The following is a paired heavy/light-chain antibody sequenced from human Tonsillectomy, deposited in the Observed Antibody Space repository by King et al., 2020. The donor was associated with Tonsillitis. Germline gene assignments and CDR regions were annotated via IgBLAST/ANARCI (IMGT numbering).Light chain of an antibody. CDR2: AAS. V-gene: IGKV1-39*01. Sequence: DVQMTQSPSSLSASVGDRVTITCRASQNISNYLNWYQQKPGQAPKLLIFAASSLQTGVPSRFSGSGSGTDFTVTISSLQPEDFASYYCQQSYNTPRTFGQGTKVEIK. CDR1: QNISNY. J-gene: IGKJ1*01. CDR3: QQSYNTPRT.
Heavy chain of an antibody. CDR1: DEVDYGYY. Sequence: QVQLQQWGAGLLKPAETLSLTCAVYDEVDYGYYWTWIRQAPGKGLEWIGEINQSGDTNYNPSLKSRVTISIDTSKNQFSLQLSSVTATDTAVYYCARGPPPLLRYFDWFPYFDYWGQGTLVTVSS. CDR2: INQSGDT. V-gene: IGHV4-34*01. J-gene: IGHJ4*02. D-gene: IGHD3-9*01. CDR3: ARGPPPLLRYFDWFPYFDY.